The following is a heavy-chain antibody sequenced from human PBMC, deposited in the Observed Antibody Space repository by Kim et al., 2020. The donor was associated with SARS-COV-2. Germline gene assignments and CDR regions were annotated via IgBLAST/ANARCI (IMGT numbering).Heavy chain of an antibody. D-gene: IGHD3-22*01. V-gene: IGHV1-46*01. CDR2: INPSGGST. J-gene: IGHJ4*02. CDR1: VYTFTSYY. CDR3: ARGRRGYDSIGYNDYFDY. Sequence: ASVKVSCKASVYTFTSYYMHWVRQAPGQGIEWMGIINPSGGSTSYAQKFQGRVTMTRDTSTSTVYKELSSLISEDTPVYYCARGRRGYDSIGYNDYFDYWGKGTLVTVCS.